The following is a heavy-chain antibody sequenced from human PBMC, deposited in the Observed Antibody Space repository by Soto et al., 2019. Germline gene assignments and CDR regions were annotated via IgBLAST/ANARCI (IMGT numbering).Heavy chain of an antibody. CDR2: IDPSDSYT. J-gene: IGHJ6*02. CDR1: GYSFTSYW. CDR3: ARQSYYGDYGYSGMDV. D-gene: IGHD1-26*01. Sequence: LKSTCKGSGYSFTSYWIGSVHQMPGKGLEWMGMIDPSDSYTNYSPSFQGHVTISADKSISTAYLQWSSLKASDTAMYYCARQSYYGDYGYSGMDVWGQGTTVTVSS. V-gene: IGHV5-10-1*01.